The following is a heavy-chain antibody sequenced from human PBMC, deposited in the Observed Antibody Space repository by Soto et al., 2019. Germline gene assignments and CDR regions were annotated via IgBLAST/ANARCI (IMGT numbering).Heavy chain of an antibody. Sequence: QVQLVESGGGVVQAGRSLRLSCAASGFTFGSYGMHWVRQAPGKGLEWVAVISYDGSNKYYADSVKGRFTISRDNSKNTLYLQMNSLRAEDTAVYYCAKEGLELRAYYYYGMDVWGQGTTVTVSS. J-gene: IGHJ6*02. CDR2: ISYDGSNK. CDR3: AKEGLELRAYYYYGMDV. D-gene: IGHD1-7*01. CDR1: GFTFGSYG. V-gene: IGHV3-30*18.